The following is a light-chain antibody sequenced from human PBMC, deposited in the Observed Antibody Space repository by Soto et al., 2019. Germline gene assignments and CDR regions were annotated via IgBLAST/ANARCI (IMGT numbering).Light chain of an antibody. V-gene: IGKV3-15*01. CDR2: GAF. Sequence: EIMLTQSPATLSVSPGERVTLSCRASQNVNINLAWYQHKPGQAPRLLLYGAFNRATDIPVKFSGSGSGTEFTLTISSLQSEDFAVYYCQQYNDWPRTFGQGTKVEI. CDR3: QQYNDWPRT. CDR1: QNVNIN. J-gene: IGKJ1*01.